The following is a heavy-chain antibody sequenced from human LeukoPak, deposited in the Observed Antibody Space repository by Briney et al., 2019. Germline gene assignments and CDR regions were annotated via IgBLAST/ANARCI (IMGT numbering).Heavy chain of an antibody. D-gene: IGHD6-13*01. V-gene: IGHV1-2*02. J-gene: IGHJ4*02. CDR3: ARPAGGTEK. CDR2: INPNSGGT. Sequence: ASVKLSCKASGYTFTGYYMHWVRQAPGQGLELMGWINPNSGGTNYAQKFQGRVTMTRDTSISTAYMELSRVRSDDTAVYNCARPAGGTEKWGQGTLVTVSS. CDR1: GYTFTGYY.